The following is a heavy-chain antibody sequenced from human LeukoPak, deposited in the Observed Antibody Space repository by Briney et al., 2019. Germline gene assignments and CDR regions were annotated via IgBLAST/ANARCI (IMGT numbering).Heavy chain of an antibody. V-gene: IGHV1-18*01. Sequence: ASVKVSCKASGYTFTSYGISWVRQAPGQGREWMGWISAYNGNTNYAQKLQGRVTMTTDTSTSTAYMELRSLRSDDTAVYYCARERPDLPLYYYYGMDVWGPGTTVTVSS. CDR2: ISAYNGNT. CDR1: GYTFTSYG. D-gene: IGHD5/OR15-5a*01. J-gene: IGHJ6*02. CDR3: ARERPDLPLYYYYGMDV.